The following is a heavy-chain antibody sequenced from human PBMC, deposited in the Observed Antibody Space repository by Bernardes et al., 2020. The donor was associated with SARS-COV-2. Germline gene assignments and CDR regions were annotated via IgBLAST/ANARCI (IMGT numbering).Heavy chain of an antibody. CDR1: GFTFSNYG. Sequence: GSLRLSCSASGFTFSNYGMTWIRQAPGKGLEWVSAISGSGITTYYADSVKGRFTISRDNSKSTLHLQMDSLRAEDTAVYYCAKGTANLGDYWGQGTLVSVSS. J-gene: IGHJ4*02. CDR2: ISGSGITT. D-gene: IGHD3-10*01. V-gene: IGHV3-23*01. CDR3: AKGTANLGDY.